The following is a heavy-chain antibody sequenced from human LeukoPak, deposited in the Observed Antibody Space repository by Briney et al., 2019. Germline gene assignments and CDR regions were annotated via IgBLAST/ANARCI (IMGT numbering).Heavy chain of an antibody. D-gene: IGHD5-18*01. CDR1: GFPFDRYW. CDR2: IKHDGSEK. V-gene: IGHV3-7*03. CDR3: GKTTVGYSSGQKPAWPVDY. J-gene: IGHJ4*02. Sequence: PGGSLRLSCAASGFPFDRYWMSWVRLAPGKGLEWVANIKHDGSEKKFVDSVKGRFTISRDNAENSLYLQMNSLRAEDTAVYYCGKTTVGYSSGQKPAWPVDYWGQGTLVTVSS.